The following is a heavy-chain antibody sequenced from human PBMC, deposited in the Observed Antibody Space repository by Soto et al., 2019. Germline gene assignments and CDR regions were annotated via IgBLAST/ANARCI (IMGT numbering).Heavy chain of an antibody. CDR3: ARPLWRNDYNWGYFDL. CDR2: ISYDGRNK. D-gene: IGHD4-4*01. Sequence: QVQLVESGGGVVQPGRSLRLSCAASGFTFSSYAMHWVRQAPGKGLEWVAVISYDGRNKYYADSVKGRFTIARDNSKNTLYLQMNSLRAEGTAVYYRARPLWRNDYNWGYFDLWGRGTLVTVSS. CDR1: GFTFSSYA. V-gene: IGHV3-30-3*01. J-gene: IGHJ2*01.